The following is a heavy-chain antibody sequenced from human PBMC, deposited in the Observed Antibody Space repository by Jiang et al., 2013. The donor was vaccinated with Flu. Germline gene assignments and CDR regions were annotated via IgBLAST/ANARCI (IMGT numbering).Heavy chain of an antibody. CDR1: GGSISSGPYY. V-gene: IGHV4-31*03. CDR3: ARAPSALYYFDC. Sequence: QLVESGPGLVKPSQTLSLTCTVSGGSISSGPYYWSWVRQHPGKGLEWIGYIYYNGYTYYKPSLNSRVTISVDTSDNQVSLTLRSVTAADTAVYLCARAPSALYYFDCWGQGTLVTVSS. J-gene: IGHJ4*02. CDR2: IYYNGYT.